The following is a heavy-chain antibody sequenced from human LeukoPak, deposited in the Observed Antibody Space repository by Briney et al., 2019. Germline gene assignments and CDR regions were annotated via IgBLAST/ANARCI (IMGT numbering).Heavy chain of an antibody. CDR1: GFTFTSYS. D-gene: IGHD3-9*01. J-gene: IGHJ4*02. CDR2: TSGSGGRT. CDR3: ATQGPTLRYFDWGYFDY. V-gene: IGHV3-23*01. Sequence: GGSLRLSCPASGFTFTSYSMSCVRHAPGRGLEWVSATSGSGGRTYYTDFVEGPLTLSRDNSKNTLYLQMNCLRAEDTAVYDCATQGPTLRYFDWGYFDYWGQGTLVTVSS.